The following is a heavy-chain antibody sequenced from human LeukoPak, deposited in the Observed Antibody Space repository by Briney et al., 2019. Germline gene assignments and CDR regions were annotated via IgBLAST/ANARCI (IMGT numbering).Heavy chain of an antibody. V-gene: IGHV4-38-2*02. Sequence: SETLSLTCTVSGYSISSGYWWGWIRQSPGMGLEWIGSVHHSGSTHYNPSFKSRVTISVDTSKNQFSLKLSSVTAADTAVYYCARVRPGIAATGTWAAPVWGQGTLVTVSS. CDR2: VHHSGST. J-gene: IGHJ4*02. CDR3: ARVRPGIAATGTWAAPV. D-gene: IGHD6-13*01. CDR1: GYSISSGYW.